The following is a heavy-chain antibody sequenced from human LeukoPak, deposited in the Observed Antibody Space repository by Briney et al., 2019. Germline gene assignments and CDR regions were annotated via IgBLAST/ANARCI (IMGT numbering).Heavy chain of an antibody. CDR2: IYTSGST. CDR3: ARDGWDCSSTSCSSNWFDP. Sequence: PSETLSLTCTVSGGSISSYYWSWIRQPAGKGLEWIGRIYTSGSTNYNPSLKSRVTMSVDTSKNQFSLKLSSVTAADTAVYYCARDGWDCSSTSCSSNWFDPWGQGTLVTVSS. V-gene: IGHV4-4*07. CDR1: GGSISSYY. J-gene: IGHJ5*02. D-gene: IGHD2-2*01.